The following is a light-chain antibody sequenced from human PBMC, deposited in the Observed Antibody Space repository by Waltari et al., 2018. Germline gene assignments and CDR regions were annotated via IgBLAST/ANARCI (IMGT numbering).Light chain of an antibody. V-gene: IGKV1-5*03. CDR3: QQYRNLWT. Sequence: DIQMTQSPSTLSASVGDRVTITCRASQSLSNWLAWYQQKPGKAPKVLIYKASTLESGVPTRISGSGAGTEFTLTISILQPDDFASYYCQQYRNLWTFGQGTKVEIK. CDR1: QSLSNW. J-gene: IGKJ1*01. CDR2: KAS.